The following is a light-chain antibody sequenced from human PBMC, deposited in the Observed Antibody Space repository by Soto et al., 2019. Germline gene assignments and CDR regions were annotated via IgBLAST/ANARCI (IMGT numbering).Light chain of an antibody. Sequence: DVVMTQSPLSLPVTLGQPASISCRSSQSLVHSNGNTYLNWFQQRPGQSPRRLIYKVSNRDSGVPDRFSGSGSGTDFTLKISRVEAEDDGVYYSMQGTHWPGTLGQGTKLEI. CDR3: MQGTHWPGT. CDR1: QSLVHSNGNTY. V-gene: IGKV2-30*02. J-gene: IGKJ2*01. CDR2: KVS.